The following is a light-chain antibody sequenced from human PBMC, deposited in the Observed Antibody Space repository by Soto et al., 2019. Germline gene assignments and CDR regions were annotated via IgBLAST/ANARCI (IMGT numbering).Light chain of an antibody. V-gene: IGKV1-33*01. CDR1: QDISNY. J-gene: IGKJ3*01. CDR3: HRYDNLPL. Sequence: DIQMTQSPSSLSASVGDRVTITCQASQDISNYLNWYQQKPGKAPKLLIYDASNLETGVPTMFSGSGSRTGFTIMISRLQAVAIVTYYCHRYDNLPLFGPGTKVDIK. CDR2: DAS.